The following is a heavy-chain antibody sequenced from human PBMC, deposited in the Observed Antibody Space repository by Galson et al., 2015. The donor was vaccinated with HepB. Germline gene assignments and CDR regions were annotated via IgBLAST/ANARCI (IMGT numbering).Heavy chain of an antibody. J-gene: IGHJ6*03. CDR3: ARTAYSSSSPYYYYYYMDV. V-gene: IGHV1-69*13. CDR1: GGTFSSYA. Sequence: SVKVSCKASGGTFSSYAISWVRQTPGQGLEWMGGIIPIFGTANYAQKFQGRVTITADESTSTAYMELSSLRSEDTAVYYCARTAYSSSSPYYYYYYMDVWGKGTTVTVSS. CDR2: IIPIFGTA. D-gene: IGHD6-6*01.